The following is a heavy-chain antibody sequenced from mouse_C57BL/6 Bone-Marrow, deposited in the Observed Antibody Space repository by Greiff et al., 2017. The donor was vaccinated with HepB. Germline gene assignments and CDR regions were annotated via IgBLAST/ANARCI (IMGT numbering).Heavy chain of an antibody. CDR1: GYTFTSYW. V-gene: IGHV1-64*01. Sequence: QVQLQQPGAELVKPGASVKLSCKASGYTFTSYWMHWVKQRPGQGLEWIGMIHPNSGSTNYNEKFKSKAKLTVDKSSSTAYRQLSSLTSEDSAVYYCSRGVRGNYGYFDVWGTGTTVTVSS. CDR2: IHPNSGST. CDR3: SRGVRGNYGYFDV. J-gene: IGHJ1*03. D-gene: IGHD1-1*02.